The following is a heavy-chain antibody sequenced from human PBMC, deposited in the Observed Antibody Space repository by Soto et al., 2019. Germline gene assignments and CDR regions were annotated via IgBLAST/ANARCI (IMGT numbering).Heavy chain of an antibody. D-gene: IGHD6-13*01. CDR1: GGSISSSSYY. CDR2: IYYSGST. J-gene: IGHJ6*02. Sequence: QLQLQESGPGLVKPSETLSLTCTVSGGSISSSSYYWGWIRQPPGKGLEWIGSIYYSGSTYYNPSLKSRVTISVDTSKNQFSLKLSSVTAADTAVYYCARPSIAAVLYGMDVWGQGTTVTVSS. V-gene: IGHV4-39*01. CDR3: ARPSIAAVLYGMDV.